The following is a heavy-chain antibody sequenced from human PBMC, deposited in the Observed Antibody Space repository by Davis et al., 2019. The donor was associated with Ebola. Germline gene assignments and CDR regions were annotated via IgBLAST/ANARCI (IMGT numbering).Heavy chain of an antibody. J-gene: IGHJ2*01. CDR3: ARDHPAPIVGAQARYFDL. CDR1: GYTFTGYY. D-gene: IGHD1-26*01. Sequence: ASVKVSCKASGYTFTGYYMHWVRQAPGQGLEWMGWINPNSGGTNYAQKFQGRVTMTRDTSISTAYMELSRLRSDDTAVYYCARDHPAPIVGAQARYFDLWGRGTLVTVSS. CDR2: INPNSGGT. V-gene: IGHV1-2*02.